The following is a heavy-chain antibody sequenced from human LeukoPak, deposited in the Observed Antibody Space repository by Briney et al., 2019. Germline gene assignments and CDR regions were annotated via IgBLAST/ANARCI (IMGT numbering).Heavy chain of an antibody. Sequence: SETLSLTCTVSGASISKDYWAWIRQPPGKGLEWIGSIYHSGSTYYNPSLKSRVTISVDTSKNQFSLKLSSVTAADTAVYYCARLTPYYYDSSGPWDDAFDIWGQGTMVTVSS. D-gene: IGHD3-22*01. J-gene: IGHJ3*02. V-gene: IGHV4-38-2*02. CDR3: ARLTPYYYDSSGPWDDAFDI. CDR2: IYHSGST. CDR1: GASISKDY.